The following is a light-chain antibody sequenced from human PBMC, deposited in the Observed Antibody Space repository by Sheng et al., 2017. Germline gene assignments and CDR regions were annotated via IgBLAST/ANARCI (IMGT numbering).Light chain of an antibody. J-gene: IGKJ4*01. CDR2: GAS. CDR3: QQYNDWPPWLT. CDR1: QTIGNK. V-gene: IGKV3-15*01. Sequence: ILMTQSPATLSLSPGERATLSCRASQTIGNKLAWYQHKPGQAPRLLIYGASTRATGVTARFSGSGSETEFTLTISSLQSEDFAVYYCQQYNDWPPWLTFGGGTKVDIK.